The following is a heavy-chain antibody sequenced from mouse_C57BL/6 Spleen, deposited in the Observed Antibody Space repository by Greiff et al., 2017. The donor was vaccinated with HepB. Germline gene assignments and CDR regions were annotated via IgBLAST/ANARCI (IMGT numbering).Heavy chain of an antibody. CDR3: ARDRVSWFAY. CDR2: ISYDGSN. Sequence: EVKLQESGPGLVKPSQSLSLTCSVTGYSITSGYYWNWIRQFPGNKLEWMGYISYDGSNNYNPSLKNRISITRDTSKNQFFLKLNSVTTEDTATYYCARDRVSWFAYWGQGTLVTVSA. J-gene: IGHJ3*01. D-gene: IGHD3-3*01. V-gene: IGHV3-6*01. CDR1: GYSITSGYY.